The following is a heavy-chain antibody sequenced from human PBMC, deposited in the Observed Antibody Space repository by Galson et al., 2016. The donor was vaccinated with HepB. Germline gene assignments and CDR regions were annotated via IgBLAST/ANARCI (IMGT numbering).Heavy chain of an antibody. V-gene: IGHV3-7*01. CDR3: ADPSVA. J-gene: IGHJ4*02. D-gene: IGHD5/OR15-5a*01. CDR2: IEQDGTDK. CDR1: GFTFSTHY. Sequence: SLRLSCAASGFTFSTHYMSWVRQAPGKGLEWVANIEQDGTDKYYVDSVKGRFTISRDNAKNSLYLQMNSLRAEDTAIYYCADPSVAWGQGTLVTVSS.